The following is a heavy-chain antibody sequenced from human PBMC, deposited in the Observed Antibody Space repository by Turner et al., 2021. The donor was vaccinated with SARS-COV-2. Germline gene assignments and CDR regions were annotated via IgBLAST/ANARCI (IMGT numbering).Heavy chain of an antibody. CDR3: ARTKGYCSSTSCYLDY. Sequence: QVQLQESGPGLVKPSQTPSLTCTVSGGSISSDDYYWSWIRQHPGKGLEWIGYIYYSGSTYYNPSLKSRVTISVDTSKNQFSLKLSSVTAADTAVYYCARTKGYCSSTSCYLDYWGQGTLVTVSS. CDR2: IYYSGST. D-gene: IGHD2-2*01. J-gene: IGHJ4*02. CDR1: GGSISSDDYY. V-gene: IGHV4-31*03.